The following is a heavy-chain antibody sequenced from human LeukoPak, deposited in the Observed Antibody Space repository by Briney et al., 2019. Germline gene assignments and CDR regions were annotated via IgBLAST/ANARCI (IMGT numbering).Heavy chain of an antibody. V-gene: IGHV4-59*08. CDR1: GGSISSYY. D-gene: IGHD1-26*01. CDR2: IYYSGST. Sequence: PSETLSLTCTVSGGSISSYYWSWIRQPPGKGLEWIGYIYYSGSTNYNPSLKSRVTISLDTSNNQFSLKLTSVTAADTAVYSCARTGGRWSFAPRGPGTLVTVSS. CDR3: ARTGGRWSFAP. J-gene: IGHJ5*02.